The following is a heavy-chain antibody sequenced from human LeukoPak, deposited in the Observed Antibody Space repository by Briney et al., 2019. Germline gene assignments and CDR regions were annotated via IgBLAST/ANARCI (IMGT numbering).Heavy chain of an antibody. Sequence: PGGSLRLSCAASGFIFSTHGMHWVRQAPGKGLEWLAFIRYDGSNKYYADSVKGRFTISRDNAKNSLYLQMNSLRAEDTAIYYCATPPGSTDYWGQGTLVTVSS. CDR1: GFIFSTHG. CDR3: ATPPGSTDY. D-gene: IGHD2-15*01. V-gene: IGHV3-30*02. CDR2: IRYDGSNK. J-gene: IGHJ4*02.